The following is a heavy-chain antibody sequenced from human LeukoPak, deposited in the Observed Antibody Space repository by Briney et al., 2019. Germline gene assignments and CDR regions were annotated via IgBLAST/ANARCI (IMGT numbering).Heavy chain of an antibody. J-gene: IGHJ6*02. Sequence: GGSLRLSCAASGFTFSSYAMHWVRQAPGKGLEWVAVISYDGSNKYYADSVKGRFTISRDNSKNTLYLQMNSLRAEDTAVYYCAKPFIAVAGVLTYGMDVWGQGTTVTVSS. V-gene: IGHV3-30-3*02. CDR2: ISYDGSNK. CDR3: AKPFIAVAGVLTYGMDV. D-gene: IGHD6-19*01. CDR1: GFTFSSYA.